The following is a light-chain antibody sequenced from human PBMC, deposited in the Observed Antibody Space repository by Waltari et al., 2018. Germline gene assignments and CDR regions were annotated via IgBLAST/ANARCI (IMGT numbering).Light chain of an antibody. J-gene: IGLJ2*01. V-gene: IGLV2-23*02. Sequence: QSALTQPASVSGSPGQSITISCPGTNRDVGKYNLVSWYQQRPGKAPQLIISEVNDRPSRVSNRFSGSKSGNTASLTISGLQAEDEADYYCCSYADTTMIFGGGTRVTVL. CDR1: NRDVGKYNL. CDR2: EVN. CDR3: CSYADTTMI.